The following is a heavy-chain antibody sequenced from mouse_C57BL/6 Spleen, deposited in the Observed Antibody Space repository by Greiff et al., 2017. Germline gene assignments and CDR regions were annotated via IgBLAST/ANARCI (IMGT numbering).Heavy chain of an antibody. CDR2: IRSKSNNYAT. J-gene: IGHJ4*01. Sequence: EVQVVESGGGLVQPKGSLKLSCAASGFSFNTYAMNWVRQAPGKGLEWVARIRSKSNNYATYYADSVKDRFTISRDDSESMLYLQMNNLKTEDTAMYYCVRHELGHAMDYWGQGTSVTVSS. D-gene: IGHD4-1*01. CDR3: VRHELGHAMDY. CDR1: GFSFNTYA. V-gene: IGHV10-1*01.